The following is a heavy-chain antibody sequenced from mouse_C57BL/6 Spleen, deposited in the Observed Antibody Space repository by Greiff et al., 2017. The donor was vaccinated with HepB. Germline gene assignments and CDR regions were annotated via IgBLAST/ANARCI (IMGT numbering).Heavy chain of an antibody. CDR3: ARSGHYGSSYGWYFDV. D-gene: IGHD1-1*01. CDR2: IDPSDSYT. CDR1: GYTFTSYW. V-gene: IGHV1-69*01. Sequence: VQLQQPGAELVMPGASVKLSCKASGYTFTSYWMHWVKQRPGQGLEWIGEIDPSDSYTNYNQKFKGKSTLTVDKSSSTAYMQLSSLTSEDSAVYYCARSGHYGSSYGWYFDVWGTGTTVTVSS. J-gene: IGHJ1*03.